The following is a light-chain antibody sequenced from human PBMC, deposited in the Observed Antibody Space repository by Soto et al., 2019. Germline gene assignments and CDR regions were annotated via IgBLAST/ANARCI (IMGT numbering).Light chain of an antibody. V-gene: IGKV3-20*01. J-gene: IGKJ1*01. CDR1: QSFSSSY. Sequence: EIVLTHSPGTLSLSPVERATLSCRASQSFSSSYLAWYQQKPGQAPRLLIYGASSRATGIPDRFSGSGSGTDFTLTISRLEPEDFAVYYCQQYGSSPWTFGQGTKVEIK. CDR3: QQYGSSPWT. CDR2: GAS.